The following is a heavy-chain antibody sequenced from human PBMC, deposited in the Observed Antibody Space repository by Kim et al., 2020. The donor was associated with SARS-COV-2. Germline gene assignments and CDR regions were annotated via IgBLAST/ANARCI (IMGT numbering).Heavy chain of an antibody. J-gene: IGHJ4*02. Sequence: NYADSVKGRFTIARDNAKNSLYLQRNSLRAEDTAVYYCARAVGASTSVDYWGQGTLVTVSS. CDR3: ARAVGASTSVDY. V-gene: IGHV3-11*05. D-gene: IGHD1-26*01.